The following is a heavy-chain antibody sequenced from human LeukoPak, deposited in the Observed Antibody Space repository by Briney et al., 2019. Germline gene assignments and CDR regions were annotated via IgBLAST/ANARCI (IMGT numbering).Heavy chain of an antibody. V-gene: IGHV1-69*08. D-gene: IGHD2-2*01. CDR3: AGGDCSSASCLWYGMDV. CDR1: GGTFSTYT. J-gene: IGHJ6*02. Sequence: SVKVSCKASGGTFSTYTISWVRQAPGQGLEWMGRIIPSLDTANYAQKFQGRVTITADRSTTTAYMDVSSLRSEDTAVYYCAGGDCSSASCLWYGMDVWGQGTTVTVSS. CDR2: IIPSLDTA.